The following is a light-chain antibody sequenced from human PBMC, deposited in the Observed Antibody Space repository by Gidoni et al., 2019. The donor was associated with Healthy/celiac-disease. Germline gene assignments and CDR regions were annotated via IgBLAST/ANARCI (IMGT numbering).Light chain of an antibody. Sequence: DVQMTQSPSTLPASVGDRVTITCRASQSISSWLAWYQQKPGQAPKLLIYKASSLDSGVPSRFSGSGSGTEFTLTISSLQPDDFATYYCLQYNSSPWTFGQGTKVEIK. CDR3: LQYNSSPWT. CDR2: KAS. CDR1: QSISSW. V-gene: IGKV1-5*03. J-gene: IGKJ1*01.